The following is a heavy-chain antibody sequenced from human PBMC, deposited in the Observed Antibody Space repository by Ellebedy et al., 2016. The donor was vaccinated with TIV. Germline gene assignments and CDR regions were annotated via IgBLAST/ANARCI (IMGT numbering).Heavy chain of an antibody. CDR2: IRQDGAEK. V-gene: IGHV3-7*03. D-gene: IGHD3-22*01. Sequence: PGGSLRLSCAASGFTFSNHWMSWVRQAPGKGLEFVANIRQDGAEKHYVDSVKGRFSISRDNAKNSVLLQMNSLRAEDTAVYYCARGDSHGNYYEFADYWGQGTLVTVSS. J-gene: IGHJ4*02. CDR3: ARGDSHGNYYEFADY. CDR1: GFTFSNHW.